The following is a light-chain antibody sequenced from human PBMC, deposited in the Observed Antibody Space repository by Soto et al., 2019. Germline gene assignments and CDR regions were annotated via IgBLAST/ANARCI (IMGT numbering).Light chain of an antibody. CDR1: SSNIGRVF. J-gene: IGLJ2*01. V-gene: IGLV2-14*01. CDR3: SSYTSSSTLV. CDR2: EVS. Sequence: QSVLTQPPSASGTPGQRVTISCSGSSSNIGRVFVYWYQQHPGKAPKLMIYEVSNRPSGVSNRFSGSKSGNTASLTISGLQAEDEADYYCSSYTSSSTLVFGGGTKLTVL.